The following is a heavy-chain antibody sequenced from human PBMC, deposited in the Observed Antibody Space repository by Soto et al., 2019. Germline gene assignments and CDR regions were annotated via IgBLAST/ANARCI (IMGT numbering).Heavy chain of an antibody. D-gene: IGHD3-10*02. Sequence: SETLSLTCTVSGGAVSSGGYYWRWIRQPPGKGLGWVGYIYYSGSTNYNPSLKSRLTISVDTSNNQFALKLSSVTAADTAVYYCAKVSLFGEETPRIYTYDMDVGGQGTTVTVSS. CDR2: IYYSGST. CDR3: AKVSLFGEETPRIYTYDMDV. V-gene: IGHV4-61*08. CDR1: GGAVSSGGYY. J-gene: IGHJ6*02.